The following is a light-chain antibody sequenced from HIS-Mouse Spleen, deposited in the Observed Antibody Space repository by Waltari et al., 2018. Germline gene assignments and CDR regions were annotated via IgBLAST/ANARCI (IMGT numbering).Light chain of an antibody. CDR2: LNSDGSH. CDR1: SGHSSYA. V-gene: IGLV4-69*01. J-gene: IGLJ2*01. Sequence: QLVLTQSPSASSSLGASVMLTCTLRSGHSSYAIAWHPQQPEKGPRYLMKLNSDGSHSKGDGIPDRFSGSSSGAERYLTISSLQSEDEADYYCQTWGTGIVVFGGGTKLTVL. CDR3: QTWGTGIVV.